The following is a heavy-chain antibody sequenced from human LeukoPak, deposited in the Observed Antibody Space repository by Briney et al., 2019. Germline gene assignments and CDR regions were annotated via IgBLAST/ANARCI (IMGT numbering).Heavy chain of an antibody. CDR3: ARGGGYYRPIFDS. J-gene: IGHJ4*02. V-gene: IGHV3-30*08. CDR2: ISYDGSNK. D-gene: IGHD3-3*01. CDR1: AFTFSSST. Sequence: QPGRSLRLSCAASAFTFSSSTMFWVRQAPGRGLEWVAVISYDGSNKYYADSVKGRFTISRDSSKSTLYLQMNSLRAEDTAVYYCARGGGYYRPIFDSWGQGTLVTVSS.